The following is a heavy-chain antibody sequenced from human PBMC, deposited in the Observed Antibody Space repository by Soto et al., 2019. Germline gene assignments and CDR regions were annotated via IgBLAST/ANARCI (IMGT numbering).Heavy chain of an antibody. CDR3: ARTYPSFCFDP. CDR2: IYYSGST. D-gene: IGHD3-3*01. CDR1: GGSISSYY. Sequence: SETLSLTCTVSGGSISSYYWSWIRQPPGKGLEWIGYIYYSGSTNYNPSLKSRVTISVDTSKNQFSLKLSSVTAADTAVYYCARTYPSFCFDPWGQGSLLTVSS. V-gene: IGHV4-59*01. J-gene: IGHJ5*02.